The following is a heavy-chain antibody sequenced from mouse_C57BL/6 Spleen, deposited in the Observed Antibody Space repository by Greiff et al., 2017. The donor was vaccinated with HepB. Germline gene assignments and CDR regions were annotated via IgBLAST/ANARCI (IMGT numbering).Heavy chain of an antibody. D-gene: IGHD1-1*01. J-gene: IGHJ2*01. V-gene: IGHV1-42*01. CDR2: INPSTGGT. CDR3: ARRNGSSQYYFDY. CDR1: GYSFTGYY. Sequence: VQLQQPGAELVKPGASVKISCKASGYSFTGYYMNWVKQSPEKSLEWIGEINPSTGGTTYNQKFKAKATLTVDKSSSTAYMQLKSLTSEDSAVYYCARRNGSSQYYFDYWGQGTTLTVSS.